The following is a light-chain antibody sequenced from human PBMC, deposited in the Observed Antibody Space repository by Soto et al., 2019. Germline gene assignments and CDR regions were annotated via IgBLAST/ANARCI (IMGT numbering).Light chain of an antibody. CDR3: SSYAGSNVV. J-gene: IGLJ1*01. Sequence: QSVLTQPPSASWSPGQSVTISCTGTSSDVGGSNYVSWYQQHPGKAPKLMIYEVSKRTSGVPDRFSGSKSGTTASLTVSGLSSEDEAEYYCSSYAGSNVVFGTGTKVTVL. V-gene: IGLV2-8*01. CDR2: EVS. CDR1: SSDVGGSNY.